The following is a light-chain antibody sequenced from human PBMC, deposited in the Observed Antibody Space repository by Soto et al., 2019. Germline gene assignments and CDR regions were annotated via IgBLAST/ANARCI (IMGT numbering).Light chain of an antibody. J-gene: IGKJ5*01. CDR2: RTF. V-gene: IGKV3-20*01. Sequence: IVLTQSPGTLSLSPGERATRSCRASQPITSRYLAWYQHQPGQAPRLLIYRTFARAPGIPDRFSGGGSGTDFTPTISILEREDFAVYYCQQYDTSPPTFGQGTRLDIK. CDR1: QPITSRY. CDR3: QQYDTSPPT.